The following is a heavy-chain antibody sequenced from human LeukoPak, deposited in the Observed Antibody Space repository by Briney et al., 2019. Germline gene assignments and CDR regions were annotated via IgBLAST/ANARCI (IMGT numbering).Heavy chain of an antibody. CDR3: TRDPRHFDS. CDR1: GFTFSSYS. CDR2: ISSSSSTI. V-gene: IGHV3-48*01. Sequence: GGSLRLSCAASGFTFSSYSMNWVRQAPGKGLEWVSYISSSSSTIYYADSVKGRFTISRDNAKNSLYLQMNSLRAEDTAVYYCTRDPRHFDSCGQGTPVTVSS. D-gene: IGHD6-6*01. J-gene: IGHJ5*01.